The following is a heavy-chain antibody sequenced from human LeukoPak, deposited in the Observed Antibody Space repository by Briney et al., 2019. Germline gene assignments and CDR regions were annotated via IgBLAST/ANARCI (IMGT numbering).Heavy chain of an antibody. V-gene: IGHV3-9*01. CDR2: ISWNSGSI. CDR3: AKPNYGDLHFDY. J-gene: IGHJ4*02. Sequence: GGSLRLSCAASGFTFSSSAMSWVRQAPGKGLEWVSGISWNSGSIRYADSVKGRFTISRDNAKNSLYLQMNSLRAEDTALYYCAKPNYGDLHFDYWGQGTLVTVSS. CDR1: GFTFSSSA. D-gene: IGHD4-17*01.